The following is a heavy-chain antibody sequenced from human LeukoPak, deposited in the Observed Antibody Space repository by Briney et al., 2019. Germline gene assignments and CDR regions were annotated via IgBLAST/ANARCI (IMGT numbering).Heavy chain of an antibody. CDR2: FDPEDGET. J-gene: IGHJ4*02. CDR3: ASTQYYYDSSGYYFFDY. V-gene: IGHV1-24*01. D-gene: IGHD3-22*01. Sequence: GASVKVSCKVSGCTLTELSIHWVRQAPGKGLEWMGGFDPEDGETIYAQKFQGRVTMTEDTSTDTAYMELSSLRSEDTAVYYCASTQYYYDSSGYYFFDYWGQGTLVTVSS. CDR1: GCTLTELS.